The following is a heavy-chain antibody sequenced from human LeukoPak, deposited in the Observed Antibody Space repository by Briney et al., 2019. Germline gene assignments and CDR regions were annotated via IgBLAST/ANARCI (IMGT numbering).Heavy chain of an antibody. CDR3: AINDNSRRYFQY. CDR2: MNPNSGNT. D-gene: IGHD1-26*01. J-gene: IGHJ1*01. CDR1: GYTFTSYG. Sequence: ASVKVSCKASGYTFTSYGISWVRQATGQGLEWMGWMNPNSGNTGYAQKFQGRVTMTRNTSISTAYMELSSLRSEDTAVYYCAINDNSRRYFQYWGQGTLVTVSS. V-gene: IGHV1-8*02.